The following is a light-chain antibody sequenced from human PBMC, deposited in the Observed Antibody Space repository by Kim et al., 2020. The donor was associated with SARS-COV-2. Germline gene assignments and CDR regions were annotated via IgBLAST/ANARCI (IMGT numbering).Light chain of an antibody. CDR2: AAS. J-gene: IGKJ1*01. CDR1: QSISSY. V-gene: IGKV1-39*01. CDR3: QQSSK. Sequence: GDRVTITCRASQSISSYLNWYQQKPGKAPKLLIYAASSLQSGVPSRFSGSGSGTDFTLTISSLQPEDFATYYCQQSSKFGQGTKVDIK.